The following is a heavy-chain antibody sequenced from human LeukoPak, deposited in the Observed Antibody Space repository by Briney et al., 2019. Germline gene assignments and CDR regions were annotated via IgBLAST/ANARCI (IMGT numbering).Heavy chain of an antibody. Sequence: GGSLRLSCAASGFTFSSYGMHWVRQAPGKGLEWVAVIWYDGSNKFYADSVKGRFTISRDNSKNTVYLQMNSLRAEDTAVYYCARDITMIVVVTSYFDYWGQGTLVTVSS. CDR1: GFTFSSYG. V-gene: IGHV3-33*01. D-gene: IGHD3-22*01. J-gene: IGHJ4*02. CDR2: IWYDGSNK. CDR3: ARDITMIVVVTSYFDY.